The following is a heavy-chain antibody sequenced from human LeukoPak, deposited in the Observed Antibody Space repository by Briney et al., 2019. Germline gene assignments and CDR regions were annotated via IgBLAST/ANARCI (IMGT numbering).Heavy chain of an antibody. J-gene: IGHJ4*02. Sequence: SETLSLTCTVSGGSISSYYWSWIRQPAGKGLEWIGEIYHSGSTNYNPSLKSRVTISVDKSKNQFSLKLSSVTAADTAVYYCARAYSSGWYDGPDYWGQGTLVTVSS. CDR1: GGSISSYY. CDR2: IYHSGST. CDR3: ARAYSSGWYDGPDY. V-gene: IGHV4-59*12. D-gene: IGHD6-19*01.